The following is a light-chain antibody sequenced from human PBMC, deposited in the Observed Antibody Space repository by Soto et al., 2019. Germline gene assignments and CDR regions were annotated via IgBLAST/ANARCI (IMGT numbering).Light chain of an antibody. V-gene: IGLV2-23*01. Sequence: QSVLTQPASVSGSPGHSITISCTGTSSDVGSYNLVSWYQQHPGKAPKLMIYEGSKRPSGVSNRFSGSKSGYTASLTISGLQAEDEADYYCCSYAGSSTFYDVFGTGTKVTVL. CDR2: EGS. J-gene: IGLJ1*01. CDR3: CSYAGSSTFYDV. CDR1: SSDVGSYNL.